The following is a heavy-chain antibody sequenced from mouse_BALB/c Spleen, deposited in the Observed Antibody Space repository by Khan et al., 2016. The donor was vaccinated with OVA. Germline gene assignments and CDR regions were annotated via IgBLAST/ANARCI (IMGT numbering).Heavy chain of an antibody. CDR1: GYTFTTYW. CDR2: INPTSGYT. Sequence: QVQLQQPGAELAKPGASVNMSCKASGYTFTTYWMHWVKQRPGQGLEWIGYINPTSGYTDYNDKFKDRATLSADKSSSTAYMQLNSLTSEDSAVYYCTRDRIDYWGQGTTLTVSS. V-gene: IGHV1-7*01. J-gene: IGHJ2*01. CDR3: TRDRIDY.